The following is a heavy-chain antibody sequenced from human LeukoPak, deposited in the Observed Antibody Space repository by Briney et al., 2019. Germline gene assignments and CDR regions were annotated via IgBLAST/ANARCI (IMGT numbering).Heavy chain of an antibody. CDR2: IYHSGST. CDR3: ARDGLAVAGSNFDF. Sequence: PSGTLSLTCAVSGGSISSSNWWSWVRQPPGKGLEWIGEIYHSGSTNYNPSLKSRVTISVDKSKNQFSLKLTSVTAADTAMYYCARDGLAVAGSNFDFWGQGTLVTVSS. V-gene: IGHV4-4*02. D-gene: IGHD6-19*01. J-gene: IGHJ5*01. CDR1: GGSISSSNW.